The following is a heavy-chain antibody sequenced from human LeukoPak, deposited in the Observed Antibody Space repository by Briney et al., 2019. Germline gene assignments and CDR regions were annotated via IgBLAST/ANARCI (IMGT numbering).Heavy chain of an antibody. J-gene: IGHJ4*02. D-gene: IGHD5-18*01. CDR1: GFTFSSYS. CDR2: ISSSSSYI. V-gene: IGHV3-21*01. CDR3: AGGTTWIQLWSFDY. Sequence: GGSLRLSCAASGFTFSSYSMNWVRQASGKGLEWVSSISSSSSYIYYADSVKGRFTISRDNAKNSLYLQMNSLRAEDTAVYYCAGGTTWIQLWSFDYWGQGTLVTVSS.